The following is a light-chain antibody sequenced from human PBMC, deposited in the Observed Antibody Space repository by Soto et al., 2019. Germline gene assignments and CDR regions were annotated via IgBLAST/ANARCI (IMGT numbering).Light chain of an antibody. CDR2: EVS. J-gene: IGLJ1*01. CDR1: SSDVGSYNR. V-gene: IGLV2-18*02. CDR3: YSFTSSNTYV. Sequence: QSALTQPPSVSGSPGQSVTISCTGTSSDVGSYNRVSWYQQPPGTAPKVIIYEVSNRPSGVPDRFSGSKSGNTASLTISGPQPEDEADYYCYSFTSSNTYVFGTGTKLTVL.